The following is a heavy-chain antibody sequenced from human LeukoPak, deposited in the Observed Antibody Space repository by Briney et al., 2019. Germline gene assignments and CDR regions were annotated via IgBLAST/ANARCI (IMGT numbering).Heavy chain of an antibody. CDR1: GFTFSTYS. Sequence: GGCLRLSCAASGFTFSTYSMNWVRRAPGKGLEWVSSITPSGSYIYYATSVKGRFTISRDNAKNSLYLQMNSLRAEDTAVYYCARDFSSGSIWGQGTMVTVSS. CDR2: ITPSGSYI. D-gene: IGHD6-25*01. J-gene: IGHJ3*02. CDR3: ARDFSSGSI. V-gene: IGHV3-21*01.